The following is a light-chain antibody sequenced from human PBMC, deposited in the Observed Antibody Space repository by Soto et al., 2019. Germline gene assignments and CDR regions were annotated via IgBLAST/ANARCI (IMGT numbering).Light chain of an antibody. CDR2: GAS. V-gene: IGKV3-20*01. CDR3: QQYGSSPLT. CDR1: QSVSSSY. J-gene: IGKJ4*01. Sequence: EIVLTQSPGTLSLYPGERATLSCRASQSVSSSYLAWYQQKPGQAPRLLIYGASSRATGIPDRFSGSGSGTDFTLAISRLEPEDFAVYYCQQYGSSPLTLGGGTKVDIK.